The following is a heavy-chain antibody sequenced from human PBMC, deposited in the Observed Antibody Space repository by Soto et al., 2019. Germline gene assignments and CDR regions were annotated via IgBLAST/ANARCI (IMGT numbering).Heavy chain of an antibody. J-gene: IGHJ6*03. CDR1: GFTFSSYA. V-gene: IGHV3-23*01. Sequence: HPGGSLRLSCEASGFTFSSYAMSWVRQAPGKGLEWVSSISGSGDSTRYADSVKGRFTISRDNSKNTLYLQMNSLRAEDTAVYYCAKGPTIFGVITTPGYYMDVWGKGTTVTVSS. CDR2: ISGSGDST. D-gene: IGHD3-3*01. CDR3: AKGPTIFGVITTPGYYMDV.